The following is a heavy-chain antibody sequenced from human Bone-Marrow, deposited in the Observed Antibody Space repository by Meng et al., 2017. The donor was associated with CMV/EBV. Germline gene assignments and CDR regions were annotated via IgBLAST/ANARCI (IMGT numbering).Heavy chain of an antibody. V-gene: IGHV2-5*02. J-gene: IGHJ4*02. Sequence: QITLKASGPALLKPTQTLTLTCTFSGFSLNSNGMGVGWIRQPPGKALEWLALIYWDGDKRYSPSLKSRLTITRDTSNNQVVLTMTNMGPVDTATYFCAHRPTEGLFDYWGQGTLVTVSS. CDR1: GFSLNSNGMG. CDR2: IYWDGDK. CDR3: AHRPTEGLFDY.